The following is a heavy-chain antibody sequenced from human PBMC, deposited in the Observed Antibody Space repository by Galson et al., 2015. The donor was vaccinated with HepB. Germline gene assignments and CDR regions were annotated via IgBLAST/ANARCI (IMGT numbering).Heavy chain of an antibody. CDR1: GDSISNDRW. CDR3: ARAKEGRGYFDY. Sequence: ETLSLTCAVSGDSISNDRWWSWVRQPPGEGLEWIGEAYHSGGTNYRPSLKSPVTISVDKSKNQFSLKLTSVTAADTAVYYCARAKEGRGYFDYWGQGTLVTVSS. V-gene: IGHV4-4*02. CDR2: AYHSGGT. J-gene: IGHJ4*02. D-gene: IGHD3-10*01.